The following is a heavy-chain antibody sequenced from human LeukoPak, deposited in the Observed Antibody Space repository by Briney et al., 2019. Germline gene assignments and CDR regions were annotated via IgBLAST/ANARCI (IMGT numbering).Heavy chain of an antibody. CDR1: GFTFSSYW. J-gene: IGHJ4*02. CDR2: VNTDGSST. D-gene: IGHD3-10*01. Sequence: GGSLRLSCAASGFTFSSYWMHWVRQAPGKGLVWVSGVNTDGSSTNYADSVKGRFTISRENAKNSLYLQMNSLRAGDTAVYYCARGEYYGSGSYYPGDYWGQGTLVTVSS. V-gene: IGHV3-74*01. CDR3: ARGEYYGSGSYYPGDY.